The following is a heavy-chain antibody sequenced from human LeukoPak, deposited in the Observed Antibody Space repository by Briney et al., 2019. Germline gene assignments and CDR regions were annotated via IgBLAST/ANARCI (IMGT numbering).Heavy chain of an antibody. CDR1: TFTFGTYG. CDR2: ISYEGRNK. CDR3: ARGAPPDY. Sequence: GGSLRLSCEASTFTFGTYGIHWVRQAPGKGLEWVAVISYEGRNKYCADSLKGRLTISRDNSKNTLYLQMNSLRTEDTAVYYCARGAPPDYWGQGTLVTVSS. J-gene: IGHJ4*02. V-gene: IGHV3-30*03.